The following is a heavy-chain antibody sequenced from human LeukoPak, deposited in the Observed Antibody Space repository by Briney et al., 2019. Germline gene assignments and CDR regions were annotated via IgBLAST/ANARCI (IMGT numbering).Heavy chain of an antibody. CDR3: ARHKIVITMLGVHRWFDP. Sequence: PSETLTLTCAVYDGSFSGDYWSWIRQPPGKGLEWIGDINRSGRAVYNTSLKSRVIISVDTSKNQFSLKVNSVTAADTAVYYCARHKIVITMLGVHRWFDPWGQGTLVAVSS. CDR2: INRSGRA. CDR1: DGSFSGDY. D-gene: IGHD3-3*01. V-gene: IGHV4-34*01. J-gene: IGHJ5*02.